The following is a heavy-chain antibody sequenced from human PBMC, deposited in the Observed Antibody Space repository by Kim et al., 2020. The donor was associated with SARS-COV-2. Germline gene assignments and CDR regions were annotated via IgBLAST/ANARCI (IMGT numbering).Heavy chain of an antibody. D-gene: IGHD3-10*01. V-gene: IGHV3-9*01. Sequence: GGSLRLSCAASGFTFDDYAMHWVRQAPGKGLEWVSGISWNSGSIGYADSVKGRFTISRDNAKNSLYLQMNSLRAEDTALYYCAKGAFTIQDPFDYWGQGTLVTVSS. J-gene: IGHJ4*02. CDR1: GFTFDDYA. CDR3: AKGAFTIQDPFDY. CDR2: ISWNSGSI.